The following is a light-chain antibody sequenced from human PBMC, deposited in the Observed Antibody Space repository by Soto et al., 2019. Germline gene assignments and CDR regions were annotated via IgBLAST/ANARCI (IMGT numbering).Light chain of an antibody. J-gene: IGKJ5*01. CDR3: QQYTGRASP. Sequence: EIILTQSPDTLSLSPGERATLSCRARQTVSNNYLAWGQQRPGQAPRLLIYRASTRAACIPDRFSGSGSGTAFPLTITRLEPEDSAVYFCQQYTGRASPFGQGTRLEI. V-gene: IGKV3-20*01. CDR1: QTVSNNY. CDR2: RAS.